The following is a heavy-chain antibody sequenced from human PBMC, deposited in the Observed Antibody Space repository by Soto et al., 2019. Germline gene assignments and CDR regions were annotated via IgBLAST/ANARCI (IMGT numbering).Heavy chain of an antibody. V-gene: IGHV4-4*02. CDR1: SGSISSSNW. CDR3: ARTQLLWFGEMPYYYYYMDV. Sequence: QVQLQESGPGLVKPSGTLSLTCAVSSGSISSSNWWSWVRQPPGKGLEWIGEIYHSGSTNYNPSLKSLVTISVDKSKNQFSLKLSSVTAADTAVYYCARTQLLWFGEMPYYYYYMDVWGKGTTVTVSS. J-gene: IGHJ6*03. CDR2: IYHSGST. D-gene: IGHD3-10*01.